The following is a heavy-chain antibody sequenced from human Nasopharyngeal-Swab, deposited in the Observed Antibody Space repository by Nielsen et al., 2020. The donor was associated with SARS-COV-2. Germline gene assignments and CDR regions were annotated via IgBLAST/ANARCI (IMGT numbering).Heavy chain of an antibody. CDR2: IYTSGST. CDR3: ARDEVGATTGIFDY. D-gene: IGHD1-26*01. J-gene: IGHJ4*02. V-gene: IGHV4-4*08. Sequence: SETLSLTCTVSGGSISSYYWSWIRQPPGKGLEWIGYIYTSGSTNYNPSLKSRVTISVDTSKNQFSLKLSSVTAADTAVYYCARDEVGATTGIFDYWGQGTLVTVSS. CDR1: GGSISSYY.